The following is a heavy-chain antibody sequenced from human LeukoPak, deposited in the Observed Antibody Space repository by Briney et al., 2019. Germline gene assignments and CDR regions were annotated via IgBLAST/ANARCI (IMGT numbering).Heavy chain of an antibody. CDR3: ARPSNMAMVTEY. CDR2: INPNSGDT. Sequence: GASVKVSCMASGYTFSGYYMHWVRQAPGQGLEWMGWINPNSGDTNYAQKFQGRVTMTRDTSITTAYMELSTLRSDDTAVYYCARPSNMAMVTEYWGQGTLVTVSS. CDR1: GYTFSGYY. D-gene: IGHD5-18*01. J-gene: IGHJ4*02. V-gene: IGHV1-2*02.